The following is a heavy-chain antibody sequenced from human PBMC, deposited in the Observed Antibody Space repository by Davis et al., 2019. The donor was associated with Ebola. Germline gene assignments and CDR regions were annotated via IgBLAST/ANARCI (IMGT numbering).Heavy chain of an antibody. CDR2: ISYDGSNK. CDR1: GFTFSSYA. J-gene: IGHJ3*02. CDR3: ARAPATTGDAFDI. V-gene: IGHV3-30*14. Sequence: PGGSLRLSCAASGFTFSSYAMHWVRQAPGKGLEWVAVISYDGSNKYYADSVKGRFTISRDNSKNTLYLQMNSLRAEDTAVYYCARAPATTGDAFDIWGQGTMVTVSS. D-gene: IGHD5-12*01.